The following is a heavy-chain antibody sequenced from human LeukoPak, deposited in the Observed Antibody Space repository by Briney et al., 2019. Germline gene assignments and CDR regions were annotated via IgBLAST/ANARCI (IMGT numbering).Heavy chain of an antibody. V-gene: IGHV3-48*03. CDR1: GFTFSSYE. D-gene: IGHD7-27*01. CDR2: ISSSGSTI. Sequence: AGGSLRLSCAASGFTFSSYEMNWVRQAPGKGLEWVSYISSSGSTIYYADSVKGRFTLSRDNAKNSLYLQMNSLRAEDTAVYYCARGTGYYLDPWGQGTLVTVSS. J-gene: IGHJ5*02. CDR3: ARGTGYYLDP.